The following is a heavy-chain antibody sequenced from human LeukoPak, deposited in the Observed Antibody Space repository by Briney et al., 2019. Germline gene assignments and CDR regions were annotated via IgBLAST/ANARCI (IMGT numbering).Heavy chain of an antibody. CDR2: ISDNGGTT. CDR3: AKGGYGYTYHYNWFDS. J-gene: IGHJ5*01. V-gene: IGHV3-64*01. D-gene: IGHD5-18*01. CDR1: GLTFSSFA. Sequence: PGGSLRLSCVASGLTFSSFAMHWVRQAPGKGLESLAAISDNGGTTYYSKSVRGRFTISRDNSKNTLYLQMGSLRVEDMAVYYCAKGGYGYTYHYNWFDSWGQGTLVTVSS.